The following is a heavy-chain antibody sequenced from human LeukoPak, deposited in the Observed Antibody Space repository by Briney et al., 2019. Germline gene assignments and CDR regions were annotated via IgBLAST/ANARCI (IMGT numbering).Heavy chain of an antibody. CDR2: IYYSGST. D-gene: IGHD7-27*01. Sequence: PSETLSLTCTVSGGSISSGGYYWSWIRQHPGKGLEWIGYIYYSGSTYYNPSLKSRVTISVDTSKNQFSLKLSSVTAADTAVYYCARRSAYLGLDGFDYWGLGTLVTVSS. V-gene: IGHV4-31*03. CDR3: ARRSAYLGLDGFDY. CDR1: GGSISSGGYY. J-gene: IGHJ4*02.